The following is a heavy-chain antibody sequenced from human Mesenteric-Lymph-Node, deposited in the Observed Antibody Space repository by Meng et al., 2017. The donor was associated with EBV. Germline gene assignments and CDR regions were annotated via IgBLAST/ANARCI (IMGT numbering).Heavy chain of an antibody. D-gene: IGHD6-13*01. Sequence: QLTMKESGPNLVKPPQTLTRTCTFSGFSLSTNGVGVAWIRQPPGKALEWLALIYWDDDKEYSPSLKSRLTITKDTSKDQVVLTMTNMDPVDTATYYCAHRGSSWFFDYWGQGTLVTVSS. CDR3: AHRGSSWFFDY. V-gene: IGHV2-5*02. CDR1: GFSLSTNGVG. J-gene: IGHJ4*02. CDR2: IYWDDDK.